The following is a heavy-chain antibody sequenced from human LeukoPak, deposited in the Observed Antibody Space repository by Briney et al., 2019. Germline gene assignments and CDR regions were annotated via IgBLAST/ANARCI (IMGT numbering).Heavy chain of an antibody. D-gene: IGHD6-13*01. V-gene: IGHV3-74*01. J-gene: IGHJ3*02. CDR3: ARVGSSWYDAFDI. CDR1: GFTFSSYW. CDR2: INSDRSST. Sequence: GSLRLSCAASGFTFSSYWMHWVRQAPGKGLVWVSRINSDRSSTSYADSVKGRFTISRDNAKNTLYLQMNSLRAEDTAVYYCARVGSSWYDAFDIWGQGTMVTVSS.